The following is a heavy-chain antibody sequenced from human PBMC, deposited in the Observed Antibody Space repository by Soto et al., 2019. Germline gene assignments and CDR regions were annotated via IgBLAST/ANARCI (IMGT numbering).Heavy chain of an antibody. Sequence: GASVKVSCKASGYTLTSYVITWVRQAPGQGLEWMGWINTYNGNTNYAQNLQGRVTMTTDTSTSIAYMELRSLRSDDTAVYYCAREWCKTSTNCYGVDYWGQGTPVTVSS. CDR1: GYTLTSYV. D-gene: IGHD2-2*01. CDR3: AREWCKTSTNCYGVDY. J-gene: IGHJ4*02. V-gene: IGHV1-18*01. CDR2: INTYNGNT.